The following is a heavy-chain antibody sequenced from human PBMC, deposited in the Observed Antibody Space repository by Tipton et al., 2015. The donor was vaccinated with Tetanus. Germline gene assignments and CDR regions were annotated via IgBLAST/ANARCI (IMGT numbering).Heavy chain of an antibody. V-gene: IGHV1-46*01. CDR2: ANPSDGST. J-gene: IGHJ4*02. CDR1: GYTFTRNY. D-gene: IGHD1-26*01. Sequence: QLVQSGAEVKKPGASVKVSCKASGYTFTRNYIHWVRQAPGQGLEWMGRANPSDGSTVYAQKFQGRVTMTRDTSTSTVYMELSSLRSEDTAMYYCARVGGAGDWGYWGQGTLVTVSS. CDR3: ARVGGAGDWGY.